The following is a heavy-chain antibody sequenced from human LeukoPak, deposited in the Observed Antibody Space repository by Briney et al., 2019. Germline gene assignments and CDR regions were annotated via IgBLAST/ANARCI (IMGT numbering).Heavy chain of an antibody. V-gene: IGHV4-4*02. CDR2: IYHSGST. D-gene: IGHD3-22*01. J-gene: IGHJ6*03. Sequence: PSETLSLTCAVSGGSISSSNWWSWVRQPPGKGLEWIGEIYHSGSTNYNPSLKSRVTISVDKSKNQFSLKLSSVTAADTAVYYCARTSGYYDSSGSRGGMDVWGKGTTVTVSS. CDR3: ARTSGYYDSSGSRGGMDV. CDR1: GGSISSSNW.